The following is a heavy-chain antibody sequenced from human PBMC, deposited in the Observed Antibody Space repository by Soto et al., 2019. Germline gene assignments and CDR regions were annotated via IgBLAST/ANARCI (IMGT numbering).Heavy chain of an antibody. CDR2: IIPIFGTA. CDR1: GGTFSSYA. Sequence: QVQLVQSGAEVKKPGSSVKVSCKASGGTFSSYAISWVRQAPGQGLEWMGGIIPIFGTANYAQKFQGRVTSTADESTSTAYMELSSLRSEDTAVYYCARPQYYGSGSYLYYFDYWGQGTLVTVSS. D-gene: IGHD3-10*01. CDR3: ARPQYYGSGSYLYYFDY. V-gene: IGHV1-69*01. J-gene: IGHJ4*02.